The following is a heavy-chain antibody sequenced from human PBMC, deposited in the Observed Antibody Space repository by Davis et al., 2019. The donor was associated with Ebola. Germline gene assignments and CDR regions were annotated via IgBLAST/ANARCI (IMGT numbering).Heavy chain of an antibody. D-gene: IGHD6-6*01. Sequence: GGSLRLSCAASGFTFSTYGMHWVRQAPGKGLEWVAVVSYDGNTEYYADSVKGRITISRDNSKNTLYLQMNSLRAEDTAVYYCARSTALGYWGQGTLVTVSS. CDR2: VSYDGNTE. CDR3: ARSTALGY. V-gene: IGHV3-30*03. CDR1: GFTFSTYG. J-gene: IGHJ4*02.